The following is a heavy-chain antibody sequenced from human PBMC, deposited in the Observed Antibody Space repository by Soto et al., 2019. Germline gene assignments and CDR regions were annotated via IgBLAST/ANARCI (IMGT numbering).Heavy chain of an antibody. CDR1: GGSISSYY. D-gene: IGHD2-15*01. Sequence: SETLSLTCTVSGGSISSYYWSWIRQPPGKGLEWIGYISYSGNTNYNPSLKSRVTMSVDTPKNQFSLRLSSVTTADTAVYYCAGLRGYAGSPIDYWGQGTLVTVSS. V-gene: IGHV4-59*01. CDR3: AGLRGYAGSPIDY. CDR2: ISYSGNT. J-gene: IGHJ4*02.